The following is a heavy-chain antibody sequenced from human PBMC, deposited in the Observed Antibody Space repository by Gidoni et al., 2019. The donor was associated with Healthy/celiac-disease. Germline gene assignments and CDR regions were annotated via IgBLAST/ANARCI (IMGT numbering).Heavy chain of an antibody. Sequence: QVQLVQTGAEVKKPGSPVKVSCKASGGNFSSYAISLVRQAPGQGLEWRGGIIPIFGTANYAQKFQGRVTITADESTSTAYMELSSMRSEDTAVYYCARGVTGDYYGMDVWGQGTTVTVSS. V-gene: IGHV1-69*01. CDR2: IIPIFGTA. CDR3: ARGVTGDYYGMDV. J-gene: IGHJ6*02. CDR1: GGNFSSYA. D-gene: IGHD3-10*01.